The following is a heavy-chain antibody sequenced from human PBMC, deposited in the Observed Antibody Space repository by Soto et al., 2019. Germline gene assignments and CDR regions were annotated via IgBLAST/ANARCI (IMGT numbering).Heavy chain of an antibody. Sequence: PGASVKVSCKASGYTFTGYYMHWVRQAPGQGLEWMGWINPNSGGTNYAQKFQGWVTMTRDTSISTAYMELSRLRSDDTAVYYCARGIRDYGRNWFDPWGQGTLVTVSS. CDR1: GYTFTGYY. V-gene: IGHV1-2*04. CDR3: ARGIRDYGRNWFDP. D-gene: IGHD4-17*01. CDR2: INPNSGGT. J-gene: IGHJ5*02.